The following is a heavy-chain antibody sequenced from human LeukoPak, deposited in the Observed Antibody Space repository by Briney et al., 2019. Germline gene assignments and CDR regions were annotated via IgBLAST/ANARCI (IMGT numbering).Heavy chain of an antibody. CDR3: ARDQGSSSSGVDY. CDR2: INSDGSST. CDR1: GFTFSSYW. D-gene: IGHD6-6*01. Sequence: GGSLRLSCAASGFTFSSYWMHWVRQAPGKGLVWVSRINSDGSSTSCADSVKGRFTIPRDNAKNTLYLQMNSLRAEDTAVYYCARDQGSSSSGVDYWGQGTLVTVSS. J-gene: IGHJ4*02. V-gene: IGHV3-74*01.